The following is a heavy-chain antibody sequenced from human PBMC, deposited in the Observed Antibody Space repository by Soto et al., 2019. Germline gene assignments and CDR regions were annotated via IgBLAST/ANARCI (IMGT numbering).Heavy chain of an antibody. J-gene: IGHJ4*02. CDR1: GFSFSTYG. CDR2: ISGSDDTT. V-gene: IGHV3-23*01. Sequence: EVQLLESGGGFVQPGGSLRLSCATSGFSFSTYGMSWVRQAPGRGLEWVAGISGSDDTTDYVDSVKGRFTISRDRSKNTLYLFMHSLRAEDTALYYCAKQGPYNWFLDSWGQGTLVTVSS. CDR3: AKQGPYNWFLDS. D-gene: IGHD1-1*01.